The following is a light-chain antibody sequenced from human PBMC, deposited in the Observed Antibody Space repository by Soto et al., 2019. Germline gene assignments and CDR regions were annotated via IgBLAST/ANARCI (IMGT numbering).Light chain of an antibody. CDR2: AAS. CDR3: QQSYSSPIT. Sequence: DIQLTQSASSLSASVGDRVNITCRASQSISYYLNWYQQTPGMAPKVLIYAASNLQSGVPSRCSGSGSGTDFTLTSSSLQPEDFVTYYCQQSYSSPITFGQGTKVDI. CDR1: QSISYY. J-gene: IGKJ1*01. V-gene: IGKV1-39*01.